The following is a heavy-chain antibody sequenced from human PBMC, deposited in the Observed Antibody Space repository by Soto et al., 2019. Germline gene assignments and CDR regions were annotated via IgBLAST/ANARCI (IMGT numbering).Heavy chain of an antibody. CDR2: ISSSSSYI. J-gene: IGHJ6*02. D-gene: IGHD3-9*01. CDR3: ARMIRYFDWLDESYGMDV. CDR1: GFTFSSYS. Sequence: EVQLVESGGGLVKPGGSLRLSCAASGFTFSSYSMNWVRQAPGKGLEWVSSISSSSSYIYYADSVKGRFTISRDNAKNSLYLQMNSLRAEDTAVYYCARMIRYFDWLDESYGMDVWGQGTTVTVSS. V-gene: IGHV3-21*01.